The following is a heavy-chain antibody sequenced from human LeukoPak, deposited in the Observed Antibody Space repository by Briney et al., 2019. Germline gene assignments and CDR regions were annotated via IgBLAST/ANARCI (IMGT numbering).Heavy chain of an antibody. Sequence: PSETLSLTCAVYGGSFSGYYWSWIRQPPGKGLEWIGEINHSGSTNYNPSLKSRVTISVDTSKNQFSLKLSSVTAADTAVYYCARGRAARGFSCWGQGTLVTVSS. CDR1: GGSFSGYY. CDR2: INHSGST. J-gene: IGHJ4*02. D-gene: IGHD2-15*01. CDR3: ARGRAARGFSC. V-gene: IGHV4-34*01.